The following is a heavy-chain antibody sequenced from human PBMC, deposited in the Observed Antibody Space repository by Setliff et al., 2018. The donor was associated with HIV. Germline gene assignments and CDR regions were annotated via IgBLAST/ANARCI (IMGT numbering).Heavy chain of an antibody. D-gene: IGHD5-12*01. Sequence: SETLSLTCAVYGGSFSEYYWSWIRQSPGKGLEWIGEINHSGSTHYNPPLKSRVTISVDTSKNQFSLRLNSVTAADTAVYYRARGATLLPGYSDRWEYFYMDVWGKGTTVTVSS. CDR1: GGSFSEYY. J-gene: IGHJ6*03. CDR2: INHSGST. V-gene: IGHV4-34*01. CDR3: ARGATLLPGYSDRWEYFYMDV.